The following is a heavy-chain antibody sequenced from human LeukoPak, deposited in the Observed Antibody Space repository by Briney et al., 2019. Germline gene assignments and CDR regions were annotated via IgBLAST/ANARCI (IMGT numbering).Heavy chain of an antibody. CDR3: ARVLRTYGDAFDY. J-gene: IGHJ4*02. V-gene: IGHV3-53*01. CDR2: IYSGGST. D-gene: IGHD4-17*01. CDR1: GFTVSSNY. Sequence: GGSLRLSCAASGFTVSSNYMSWVRQAPGKGLEWVSVIYSGGSTYYADSVKGRFTISRDNSKNTLYLQMNSLRAEDTAVYYCARVLRTYGDAFDYWGLGTLVTVSS.